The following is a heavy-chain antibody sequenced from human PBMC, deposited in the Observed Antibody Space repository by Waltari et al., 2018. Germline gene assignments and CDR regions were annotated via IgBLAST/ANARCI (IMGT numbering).Heavy chain of an antibody. J-gene: IGHJ6*02. Sequence: QVQLQQWGAGLLKPSETLSLTCAVYGGSFSGYYWSWLRQPPGKGLEWIGEINHSGSTNYNPSLKSRVTISVDTSKNQFSLKLSSVTAADTAVYYCARRMRWLVNYYGMDVWGQGTTVTVSS. CDR3: ARRMRWLVNYYGMDV. V-gene: IGHV4-34*01. CDR2: INHSGST. D-gene: IGHD6-19*01. CDR1: GGSFSGYY.